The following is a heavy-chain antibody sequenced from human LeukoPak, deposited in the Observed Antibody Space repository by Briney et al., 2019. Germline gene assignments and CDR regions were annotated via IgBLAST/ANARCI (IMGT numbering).Heavy chain of an antibody. CDR2: INQVACEK. CDR3: TKVRVYDGYFDS. CDR1: GFTFTNYW. Sequence: GGSLRLSCAASGFTFTNYWMGWVRQTPGKGLEWVANINQVACEKLSVDSVEGRLTTSRDNAKNSLYLQMSSLRAEDTAVYYCTKVRVYDGYFDSWGQGTLVTVSS. D-gene: IGHD3-22*01. J-gene: IGHJ4*02. V-gene: IGHV3-7*01.